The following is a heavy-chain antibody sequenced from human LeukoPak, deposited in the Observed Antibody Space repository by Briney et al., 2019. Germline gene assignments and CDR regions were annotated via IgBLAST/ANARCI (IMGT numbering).Heavy chain of an antibody. CDR1: DYTFTSYG. J-gene: IGHJ3*02. D-gene: IGHD3-10*01. Sequence: GASVKVSCKAVDYTFTSYGLSWVRQAPGQGLEWMGWISPYNGNTNYAQNLQGRVTMTTDTSTSTAYMELRSLRSDDAAVYYCARDSLYYSGSGRDIAFDIWGQGTMVTVSS. CDR3: ARDSLYYSGSGRDIAFDI. CDR2: ISPYNGNT. V-gene: IGHV1-18*01.